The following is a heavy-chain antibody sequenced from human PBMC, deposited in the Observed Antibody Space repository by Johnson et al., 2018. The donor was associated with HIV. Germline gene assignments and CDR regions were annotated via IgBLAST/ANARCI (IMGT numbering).Heavy chain of an antibody. Sequence: VQLVESGGGVVQPGRSLRLSCAASGFTFSSYAMSWVRQAPGKGLEWVSAISGSGGSTYYADSVKGRFTISRDNSKTTLYLQMNSLRAEDTAVYYCAKDTEGSGYAFDIWGQGTMVTVSS. J-gene: IGHJ3*02. CDR1: GFTFSSYA. D-gene: IGHD3-22*01. CDR2: ISGSGGST. V-gene: IGHV3-23*04. CDR3: AKDTEGSGYAFDI.